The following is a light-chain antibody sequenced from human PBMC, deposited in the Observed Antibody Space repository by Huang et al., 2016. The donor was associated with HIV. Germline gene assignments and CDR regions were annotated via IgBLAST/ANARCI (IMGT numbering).Light chain of an antibody. J-gene: IGKJ5*01. CDR2: FSS. Sequence: DIVMTQSPLSLPVTPGEPASISCRSSQSLLHSNGYNYLDWYLQKPGQSPQLMMYFSSNRASGVPARFSGSGSVVDFTLKISRVEAEDAGVYYCMQSLQTPRTFGQGTRLEIK. CDR1: QSLLHSNGYNY. V-gene: IGKV2-28*01. CDR3: MQSLQTPRT.